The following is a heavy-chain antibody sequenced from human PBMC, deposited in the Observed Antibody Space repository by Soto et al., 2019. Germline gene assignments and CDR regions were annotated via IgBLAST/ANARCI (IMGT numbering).Heavy chain of an antibody. D-gene: IGHD2-21*02. V-gene: IGHV4-31*03. CDR2: IYYSGST. J-gene: IGHJ4*02. CDR3: ARALGTYCGGDCYPETFDY. CDR1: GGSISSGGYY. Sequence: QVQLQESGPGLVKPSQTLSLTCTVSGGSISSGGYYWSWIRQHPGKGLEWIGYIYYSGSTYYNPSLTSRVTISVDTSKNQCSLKLSSVTAADTAVYYCARALGTYCGGDCYPETFDYWGQGTLVTVSS.